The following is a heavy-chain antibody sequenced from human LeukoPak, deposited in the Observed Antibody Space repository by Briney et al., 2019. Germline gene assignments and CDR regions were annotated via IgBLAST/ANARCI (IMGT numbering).Heavy chain of an antibody. Sequence: SETLSLTCTVSGGSISSYYWSWIRQPPGKGLEWIGYIYYSGSTNYNPSLKSRVTISVDTSKNQFSLKLSSVTAADTAVYYCARVPSQYCSGGSCADYWGQGTLVTVSS. V-gene: IGHV4-59*01. J-gene: IGHJ4*02. CDR1: GGSISSYY. CDR2: IYYSGST. D-gene: IGHD2-15*01. CDR3: ARVPSQYCSGGSCADY.